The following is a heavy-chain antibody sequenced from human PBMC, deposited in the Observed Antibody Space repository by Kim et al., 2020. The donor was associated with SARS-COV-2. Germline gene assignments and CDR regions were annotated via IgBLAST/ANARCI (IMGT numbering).Heavy chain of an antibody. Sequence: SETLSLTCTVFGGSVSSEGDYWSWIRQHPGKGPEWIGYIYYSGDTYYNPSLKSRVTISVDTSRNQFSLKLSSVTAADTAVYYCARVRGEYNYGSDSWGQGTLVIVSS. CDR3: ARVRGEYNYGSDS. V-gene: IGHV4-31*03. CDR2: IYYSGDT. CDR1: GGSVSSEGDY. D-gene: IGHD5-18*01. J-gene: IGHJ4*02.